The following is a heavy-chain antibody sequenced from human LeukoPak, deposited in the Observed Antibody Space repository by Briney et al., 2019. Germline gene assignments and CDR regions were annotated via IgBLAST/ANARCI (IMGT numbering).Heavy chain of an antibody. J-gene: IGHJ4*02. D-gene: IGHD6-19*01. Sequence: GESLKISCRGSGYRFTSYWIGWVRQMPGKGLEWMGIIYPGDFDTRYSPSFQGQVTISVDKSSTTAYLQWNSLKASDTAMYYCARSPAVADYYFDYGAREPWSPSP. CDR3: ARSPAVADYYFDY. CDR1: GYRFTSYW. V-gene: IGHV5-51*01. CDR2: IYPGDFDT.